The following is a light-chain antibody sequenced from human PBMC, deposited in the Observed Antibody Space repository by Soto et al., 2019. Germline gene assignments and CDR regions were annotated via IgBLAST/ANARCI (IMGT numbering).Light chain of an antibody. CDR3: QQYGSSPLFT. CDR2: GAS. CDR1: QSVSSSY. Sequence: EIVLTQSTGTLSLSPGERATLSCRASQSVSSSYLSWYQQKPGQATRLLIYGASSRATGIPDRFSGSGSGTDFTLTISRLEPEDFAVYYCQQYGSSPLFTFGQGTKLEIK. V-gene: IGKV3-20*01. J-gene: IGKJ2*01.